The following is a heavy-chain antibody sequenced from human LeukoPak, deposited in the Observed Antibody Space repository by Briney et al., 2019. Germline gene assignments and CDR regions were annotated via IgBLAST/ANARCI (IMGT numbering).Heavy chain of an antibody. V-gene: IGHV3-30*02. D-gene: IGHD6-13*01. CDR2: IWYGGSNK. CDR1: GFTFSSYG. J-gene: IGHJ2*01. CDR3: AKDFSSSYSENLYWYFDL. Sequence: GGSLRLSCAASGFTFSSYGMHWVRQAPGKGLEWVAVIWYGGSNKYYADSVKGRFTISRDNSKNTLYLQMNSLRAEDTAVYYCAKDFSSSYSENLYWYFDLWGRGTLVTVSS.